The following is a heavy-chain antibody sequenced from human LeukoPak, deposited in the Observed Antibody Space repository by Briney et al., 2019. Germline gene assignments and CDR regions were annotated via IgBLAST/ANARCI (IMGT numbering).Heavy chain of an antibody. CDR3: ATALDIVATIHY. J-gene: IGHJ4*02. V-gene: IGHV3-48*01. D-gene: IGHD5-12*01. CDR2: ISSSSSTI. Sequence: GGSLSLSCAASGFTFSSYSMNWVRQAPGRGLEWVSYISSSSSTIYYADSVKGRFTISRDNAKNSLYLQMNSLGAEDSAVYYCATALDIVATIHYWGQGTLVTVSS. CDR1: GFTFSSYS.